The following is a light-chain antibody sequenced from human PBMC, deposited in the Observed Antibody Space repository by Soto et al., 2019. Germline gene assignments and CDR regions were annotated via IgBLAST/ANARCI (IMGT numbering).Light chain of an antibody. Sequence: DIQMTQSPSSLSASVGDRVTITCRASQSISSYLNWYQQKPGKAPKLLIYAASSLQSGVPSRFSGSGSGTDFTLTISILQPEDFATDYCQQGYSTPYPFGQGTKLEIK. CDR1: QSISSY. CDR2: AAS. CDR3: QQGYSTPYP. V-gene: IGKV1-39*01. J-gene: IGKJ2*01.